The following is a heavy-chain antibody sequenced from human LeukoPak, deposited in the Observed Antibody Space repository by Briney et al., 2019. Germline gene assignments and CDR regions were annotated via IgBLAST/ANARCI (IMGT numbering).Heavy chain of an antibody. CDR2: ISYDGSNK. Sequence: PGRSLRLSCAASGFTFSTYGMHWVRQAPGKGLEWVAVISYDGSNKYYADSVKGRFTISRDNSKNTLYLQMNSLRAEDTAVYYCAKDLVGIAVDGLDYWGQGTLVTVSS. D-gene: IGHD6-19*01. J-gene: IGHJ4*02. CDR3: AKDLVGIAVDGLDY. CDR1: GFTFSTYG. V-gene: IGHV3-30*18.